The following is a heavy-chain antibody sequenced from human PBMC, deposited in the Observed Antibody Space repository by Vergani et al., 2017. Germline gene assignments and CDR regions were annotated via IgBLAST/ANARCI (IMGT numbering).Heavy chain of an antibody. J-gene: IGHJ4*02. CDR3: TRPPQEGASGPPSVPT. V-gene: IGHV4-39*02. Sequence: QLQLQESGPGLVKPSETLSLTCTVSGGSISSSSYYWGWIRQPPGKGLEWIGSIHYSGGTHYNPSLKSRVTISVDTSKNDFSLKVTSVTAADTAVYYCTRPPQEGASGPPSVPTWGQGISVIVSS. CDR1: GGSISSSSYY. D-gene: IGHD5-12*01. CDR2: IHYSGGT.